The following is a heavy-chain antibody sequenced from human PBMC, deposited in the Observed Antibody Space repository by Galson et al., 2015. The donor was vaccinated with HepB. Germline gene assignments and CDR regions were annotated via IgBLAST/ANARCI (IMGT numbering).Heavy chain of an antibody. D-gene: IGHD3-3*01. V-gene: IGHV3-30-3*01. CDR3: ARDFLESTQSNWFDP. J-gene: IGHJ5*02. Sequence: SLRLSCAASGFTFSSYSMHWVRQAPGTGLEWVAVTSYDGINKYYADFVKGRFTISRDNSKNTLYLQMNNLRAEDTAVYYCARDFLESTQSNWFDPWGQGTLVTVSS. CDR1: GFTFSSYS. CDR2: TSYDGINK.